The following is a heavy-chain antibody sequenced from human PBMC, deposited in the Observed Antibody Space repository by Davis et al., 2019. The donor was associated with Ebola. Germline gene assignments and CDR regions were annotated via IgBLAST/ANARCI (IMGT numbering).Heavy chain of an antibody. CDR2: LGTSADT. CDR3: VKDTSNIWFDV. V-gene: IGHV3-23*01. J-gene: IGHJ3*01. CDR1: GFIFRNYV. Sequence: PGGSLRLSCAASGFIFRNYVMSWVRQAPGKGLEWVSTLGTSADTYYADSVKGRFTISRDNSKNTLHLQMNSLRVEDTAMYYCVKDTSNIWFDVWGQGTLVTVSA. D-gene: IGHD2/OR15-2a*01.